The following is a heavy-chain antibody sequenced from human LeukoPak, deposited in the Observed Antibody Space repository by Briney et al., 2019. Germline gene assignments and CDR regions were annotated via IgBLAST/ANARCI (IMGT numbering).Heavy chain of an antibody. CDR3: ARVRVTGSGSYPYYYYMDV. CDR2: ISFSGYTI. Sequence: PGGSLRLSCAASGFSFSDYYMSWIRQAPGKGREWVSYISFSGYTIYYADSVKGRFTISRDNTKNSLYLQMNSLRAEDTAVYYCARVRVTGSGSYPYYYYMDVWGKGTTVTVSS. J-gene: IGHJ6*03. CDR1: GFSFSDYY. D-gene: IGHD3-10*01. V-gene: IGHV3-11*04.